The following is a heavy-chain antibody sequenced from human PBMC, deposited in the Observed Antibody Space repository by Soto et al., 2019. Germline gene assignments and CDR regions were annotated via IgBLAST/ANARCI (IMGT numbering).Heavy chain of an antibody. CDR1: GYTLTELS. CDR2: FDPEDGET. V-gene: IGHV1-24*01. CDR3: RIWGSYRPDMIDY. J-gene: IGHJ4*02. D-gene: IGHD3-16*02. Sequence: GXSVKVSCKVSGYTLTELSMHWVRQAPGKGLEWMGGFDPEDGETIYAQKFQGRVTMTEDTSTDTAYMELSSLRSEDTAVYYCRIWGSYRPDMIDYWGQGTLVTVSS.